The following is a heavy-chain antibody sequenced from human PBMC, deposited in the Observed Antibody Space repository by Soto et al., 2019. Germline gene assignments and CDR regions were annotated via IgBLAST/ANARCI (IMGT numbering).Heavy chain of an antibody. J-gene: IGHJ3*01. CDR1: GGTFTKYA. Sequence: QLQLVQSGAAVRKPGSSVKVSCKASGGTFTKYAITWVRQAPRQGLEWMGGIVPLPGTTNYAQKFRGRVTISADESTSTAYLELSSLRSEDTAVYYCARGVGALGGSSGWPDYAFDVWGQGTMVIVSS. CDR3: ARGVGALGGSSGWPDYAFDV. V-gene: IGHV1-69*01. CDR2: IVPLPGTT. D-gene: IGHD6-19*01.